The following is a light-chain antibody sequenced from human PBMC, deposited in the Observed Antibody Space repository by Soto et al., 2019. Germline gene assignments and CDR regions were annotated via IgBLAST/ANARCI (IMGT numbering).Light chain of an antibody. J-gene: IGKJ3*01. CDR1: QSISSY. Sequence: DIQMTQSPSSLSASVGDRVTITCRASQSISSYLNWYQQKPGKAPKLLIYAASSLQSGVPSRFSGSGSGTDFTLTISSLQPEDFATYYCQQRYSTPPRFTFGPGTKVDIK. CDR3: QQRYSTPPRFT. V-gene: IGKV1-39*01. CDR2: AAS.